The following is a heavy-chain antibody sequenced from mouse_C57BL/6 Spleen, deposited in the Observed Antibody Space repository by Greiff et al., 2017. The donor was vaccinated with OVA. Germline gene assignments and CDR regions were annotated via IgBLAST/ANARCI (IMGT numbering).Heavy chain of an antibody. CDR3: ARHYYEDYYAMDY. D-gene: IGHD2-4*01. V-gene: IGHV1-4*01. CDR2: INPSSGYT. CDR1: GYTFTSYT. J-gene: IGHJ4*01. Sequence: QVQLKESGAELARPGASVKMSCKASGYTFTSYTMHWVKQRPGQGLEWIGYINPSSGYTKYNQKFKDKATLTADKSSSTAYMQLSSLTSEDSAVYYGARHYYEDYYAMDYWGQGTSVTVSS.